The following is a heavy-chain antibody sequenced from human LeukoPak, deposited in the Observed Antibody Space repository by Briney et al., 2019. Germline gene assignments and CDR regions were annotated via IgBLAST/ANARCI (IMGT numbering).Heavy chain of an antibody. CDR1: GGSISSYY. CDR3: ARGHDSSGSEDY. CDR2: IYTSGST. V-gene: IGHV4-4*07. D-gene: IGHD3-22*01. J-gene: IGHJ4*02. Sequence: TSSETLSLTCTVSGGSISSYYWSWIRQPAGKGLEWIGRIYTSGSTNYNPSLKSRVTMSVDTSKNQFSLKLSSVTAADTAVYYCARGHDSSGSEDYWGQGTLVTVSS.